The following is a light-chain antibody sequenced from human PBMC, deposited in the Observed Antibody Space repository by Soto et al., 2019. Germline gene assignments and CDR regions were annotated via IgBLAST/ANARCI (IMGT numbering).Light chain of an antibody. V-gene: IGKV3-20*01. CDR1: QSVSNNY. CDR2: DAS. CDR3: QQSYSTPIT. J-gene: IGKJ5*01. Sequence: EIVLTQSPGTLSLSPGERATLSCRASQSVSNNYLAWYQQKPGQAPRLLIYDASNRATGIPARFSGSGSGTDFTLTISSLQPEDFATYYCQQSYSTPITFGQGTRLEIK.